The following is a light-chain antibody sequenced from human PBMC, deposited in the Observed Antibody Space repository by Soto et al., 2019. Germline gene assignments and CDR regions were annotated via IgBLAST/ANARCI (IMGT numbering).Light chain of an antibody. J-gene: IGKJ1*01. CDR1: SSSY. Sequence: SSSYLAWYQQKPGQAPRLLIYGASSRATGIPDRFSGSGSGTDFTLTISRLEPEDFAVYYCQQYGSSPRAFGQGTKVDNK. CDR2: GAS. V-gene: IGKV3-20*01. CDR3: QQYGSSPRA.